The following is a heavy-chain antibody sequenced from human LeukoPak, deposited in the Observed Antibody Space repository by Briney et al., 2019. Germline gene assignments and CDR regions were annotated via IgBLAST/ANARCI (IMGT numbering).Heavy chain of an antibody. Sequence: GGSLRLSCAASGFPFTSHWLSWFRQSPGRGLEWVAHINSDGSEKNYVDSVKGRFTISRDNARNSQFLQMNSLRAEDTAVYYCAIGYDYVWGSYPLDYWGQGTLVTVSS. J-gene: IGHJ4*02. CDR1: GFPFTSHW. CDR2: INSDGSEK. D-gene: IGHD3-16*02. V-gene: IGHV3-7*03. CDR3: AIGYDYVWGSYPLDY.